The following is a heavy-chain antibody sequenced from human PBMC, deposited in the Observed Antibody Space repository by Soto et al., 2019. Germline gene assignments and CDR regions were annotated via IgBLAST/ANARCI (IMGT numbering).Heavy chain of an antibody. CDR2: IWYDGSNK. Sequence: GGSLRLSCAASGFTFSSYGMHWVRQAPGKGLEWVAVIWYDGSNKYYADSVKGRFTISRDNSKNTLYRQMNSLGAEDTAVYYCARDLGAEIYYYYGMDVWGQGTTVTVSS. CDR3: ARDLGAEIYYYYGMDV. CDR1: GFTFSSYG. V-gene: IGHV3-33*01. D-gene: IGHD3-16*01. J-gene: IGHJ6*02.